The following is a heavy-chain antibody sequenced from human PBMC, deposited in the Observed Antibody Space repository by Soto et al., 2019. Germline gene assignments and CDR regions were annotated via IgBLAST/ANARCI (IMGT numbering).Heavy chain of an antibody. J-gene: IGHJ4*02. Sequence: ASVKVSCKTSGYSFTRYGVSWVRQAPGQGLEWMGWISPFNGNTNYSHHFRGKITMTTDTSTSTAYMEVRSLTSDDTAVYFCVSEESSSPFDYWGQGTLVTVSS. CDR3: VSEESSSPFDY. V-gene: IGHV1-18*01. CDR2: ISPFNGNT. D-gene: IGHD6-13*01. CDR1: GYSFTRYG.